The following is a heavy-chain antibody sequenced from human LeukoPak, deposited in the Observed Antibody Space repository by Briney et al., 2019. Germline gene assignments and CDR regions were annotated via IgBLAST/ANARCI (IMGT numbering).Heavy chain of an antibody. D-gene: IGHD2-2*02. CDR2: IYTSGRT. J-gene: IGHJ4*02. CDR1: GGSISSYY. V-gene: IGHV4-4*07. Sequence: SSETLSLTCTVSGGSISSYYWSWIRQPAGKGLEWIGRIYTSGRTNYNPSLKSRVTMSVDTSKKQFSLKLSSVTAADTAVYYCARRYTASPGERFDYWGQGTLVTVSS. CDR3: ARRYTASPGERFDY.